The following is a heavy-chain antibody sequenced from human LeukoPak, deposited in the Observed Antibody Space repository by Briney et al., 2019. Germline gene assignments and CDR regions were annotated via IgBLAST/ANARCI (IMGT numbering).Heavy chain of an antibody. D-gene: IGHD4-17*01. CDR1: GGSISSYY. V-gene: IGHV4-59*08. CDR2: IYYSGST. CDR3: ARQGITVTSHNEFDY. J-gene: IGHJ4*02. Sequence: SETLSLTCTVSGGSISSYYWSWIRQPPGKGLEWIGSIYYSGSTNYNPSLKSRVTISVDTSKNQFSLKLSSVTAADTAVYYCARQGITVTSHNEFDYWGQGTLVTVSS.